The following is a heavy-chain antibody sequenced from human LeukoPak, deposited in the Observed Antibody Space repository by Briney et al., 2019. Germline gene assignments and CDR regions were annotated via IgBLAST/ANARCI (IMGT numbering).Heavy chain of an antibody. CDR1: GYTFTGYY. V-gene: IGHV1-8*02. D-gene: IGHD3-9*01. Sequence: ASVKVSCKASGYTFTGYYMHWVRQAPGQGLEWMGWMNPNSGNTGYAQKFQGRVTMTRNTSISTAYVELSSLRSEDAAVYYCARVGYYDILTGYFYWGQGTLVTVSS. J-gene: IGHJ4*02. CDR3: ARVGYYDILTGYFY. CDR2: MNPNSGNT.